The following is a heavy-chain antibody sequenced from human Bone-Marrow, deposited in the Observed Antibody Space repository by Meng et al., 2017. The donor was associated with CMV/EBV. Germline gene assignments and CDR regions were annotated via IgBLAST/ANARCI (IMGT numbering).Heavy chain of an antibody. J-gene: IGHJ3*02. V-gene: IGHV3-7*01. CDR2: INQYGSEE. CDR1: AFTFSSYW. CDR3: ARGSSGPWAFDN. Sequence: GGSLRLSCAASAFTFSSYWMSWVRQAPGKGLEWVASINQYGSEEYSVDSVKGRFTISRDNAKNSLYLQMNSLRAEDTAVYYCARGSSGPWAFDNWGQGTMVTVSS. D-gene: IGHD3-22*01.